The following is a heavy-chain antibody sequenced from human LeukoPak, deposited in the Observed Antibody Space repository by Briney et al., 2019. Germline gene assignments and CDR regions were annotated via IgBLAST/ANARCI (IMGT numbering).Heavy chain of an antibody. Sequence: GGSLRLSCAASGFTFSSYGMSWVRQTPGKGLEWISAISGSGATTDYADSVKGRFTVSRDNSKDTLFLQMNTLRVEDTAVYYCAKGSELWFGEFYNWFDPWGQGTLVTVSS. CDR1: GFTFSSYG. CDR3: AKGSELWFGEFYNWFDP. CDR2: ISGSGATT. V-gene: IGHV3-23*01. J-gene: IGHJ5*02. D-gene: IGHD3-10*01.